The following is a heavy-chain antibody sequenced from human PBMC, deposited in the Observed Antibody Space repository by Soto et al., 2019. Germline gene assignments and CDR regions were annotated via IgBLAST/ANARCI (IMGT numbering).Heavy chain of an antibody. CDR2: IYSGGST. Sequence: GGSLRLSCAASGFTVSSNYMSWVRQAPGKGLEWVSVIYSGGSTYYADSVKGRFTISRHNSKNTLYLQMNSLRAEDTAVYYCARDREYSSSSGYYYYYYMDVWGKGTTVTVSS. J-gene: IGHJ6*03. CDR1: GFTVSSNY. D-gene: IGHD6-6*01. V-gene: IGHV3-53*04. CDR3: ARDREYSSSSGYYYYYYMDV.